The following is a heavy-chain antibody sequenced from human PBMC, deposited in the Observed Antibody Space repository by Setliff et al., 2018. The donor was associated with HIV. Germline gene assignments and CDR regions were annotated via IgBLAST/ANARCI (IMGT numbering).Heavy chain of an antibody. J-gene: IGHJ4*02. V-gene: IGHV3-21*01. D-gene: IGHD4-17*01. CDR3: TTGLNYGDYVLGL. CDR1: GFTFRTYN. Sequence: GGSLRLSCAASGFTFRTYNMNWVRQAPGKGLEWVASLSSDGRYIYYADSLRGRSTISRDDAKNSLYLQIYSLRAEDTAIYYCTTGLNYGDYVLGLWGQGTLVTVSS. CDR2: LSSDGRYI.